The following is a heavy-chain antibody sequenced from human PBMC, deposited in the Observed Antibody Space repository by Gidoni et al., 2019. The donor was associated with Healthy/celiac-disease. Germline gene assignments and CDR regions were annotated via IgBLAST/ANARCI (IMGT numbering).Heavy chain of an antibody. V-gene: IGHV4-39*01. Sequence: TVPGGSISSSSYYWGWIRQPPGKGLEWIGSIYYSGSTYYNPSLKSRVTISVDTSKNQFSLKLSSVTAADTAVYYCARWDSGSFDYWGQGTLVTVSS. CDR2: IYYSGST. J-gene: IGHJ4*02. CDR1: GGSISSSSYY. CDR3: ARWDSGSFDY. D-gene: IGHD1-26*01.